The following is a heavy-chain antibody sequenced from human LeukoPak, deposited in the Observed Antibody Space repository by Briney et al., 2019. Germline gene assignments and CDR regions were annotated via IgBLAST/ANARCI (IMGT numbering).Heavy chain of an antibody. V-gene: IGHV1-8*01. CDR2: MNPNSGDT. CDR3: ARGPFGSGSFLDY. Sequence: ASVKVSCKASGYIFSSNDINWVRQAAGQGLEWMGWMNPNSGDTGYTQKFQGRVAMTRSTSITTAYMELPSLRSEDTAVYYCARGPFGSGSFLDYWGQGTLVTVSS. J-gene: IGHJ4*02. D-gene: IGHD3-10*01. CDR1: GYIFSSND.